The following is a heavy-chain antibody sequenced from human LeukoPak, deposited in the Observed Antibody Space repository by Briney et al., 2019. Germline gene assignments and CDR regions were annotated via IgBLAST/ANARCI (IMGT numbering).Heavy chain of an antibody. V-gene: IGHV1-69*13. CDR1: GGTFSSYA. CDR3: ARDDRVEAFDI. Sequence: RASVTVSCKASGGTFSSYAISWVRQAPGQGLEWMGGIIPIFGTANYAQKFQGRVTITADESTSTAYMELSSLRSEDTAVYYCARDDRVEAFDIWGQGTMVTVSS. J-gene: IGHJ3*02. CDR2: IIPIFGTA.